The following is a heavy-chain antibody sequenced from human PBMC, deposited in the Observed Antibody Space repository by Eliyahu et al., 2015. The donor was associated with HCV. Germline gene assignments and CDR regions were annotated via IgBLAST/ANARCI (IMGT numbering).Heavy chain of an antibody. CDR1: GGTFSSYA. CDR2: IIPIFGIA. D-gene: IGHD2-15*01. CDR3: ARGGGCSGGSCRRKEGIDY. Sequence: QVQLVQSGAEVKKPGSSVKVSCKASGGTFSSYAISWVRQAPGQGLEWMGRIIPIFGIANYAQKFQGRVTITADKSTSTAYMELSSLRSEDTAVYYCARGGGCSGGSCRRKEGIDYWGQGTLVTVSS. J-gene: IGHJ4*02. V-gene: IGHV1-69*04.